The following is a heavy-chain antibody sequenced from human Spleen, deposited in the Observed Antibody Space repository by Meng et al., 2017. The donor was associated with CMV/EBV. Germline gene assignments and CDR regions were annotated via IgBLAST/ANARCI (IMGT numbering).Heavy chain of an antibody. D-gene: IGHD1-14*01. V-gene: IGHV1-18*01. Sequence: CKTSGYNFRHHGISWVRQAPGQSLEWMGWITPYNGDTKYEQKVQGRLTMTTDTSTNTVYMDLRSLRSDDTAVYFCATDGPTTMEPFKYWGQGTLVTVSS. J-gene: IGHJ4*02. CDR3: ATDGPTTMEPFKY. CDR2: ITPYNGDT. CDR1: GYNFRHHG.